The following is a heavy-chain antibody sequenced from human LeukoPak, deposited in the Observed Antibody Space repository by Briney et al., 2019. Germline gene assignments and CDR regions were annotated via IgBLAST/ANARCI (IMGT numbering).Heavy chain of an antibody. J-gene: IGHJ4*02. CDR1: GFTFSSYG. CDR3: ANLDDSHYYDSSGYRERGIDY. V-gene: IGHV3-30*02. D-gene: IGHD3-22*01. Sequence: GGSLRLSCAASGFTFSSYGMHWVRQAPGKGLEWVAFIQYDGSNKYYADSVKGRFTISRDNSKNTLYLQMNSLRAEDTAVYYCANLDDSHYYDSSGYRERGIDYWGQGTLVTVSS. CDR2: IQYDGSNK.